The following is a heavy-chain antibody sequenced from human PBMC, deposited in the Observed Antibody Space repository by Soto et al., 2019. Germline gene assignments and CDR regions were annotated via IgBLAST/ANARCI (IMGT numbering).Heavy chain of an antibody. CDR2: IIPVFGTV. Sequence: QVQLVQSGTEVTKPGSSVQVSCKLSGGTFGHNGISWVRQVPGKGLEWLGGIIPVFGTVNYALKFLGKVSITADKSTSTAYMEVSGLRPEDTALYYCARDGGATGMTTILDYWGQGTLIHVSS. V-gene: IGHV1-69*14. CDR1: GGTFGHNG. J-gene: IGHJ4*02. CDR3: ARDGGATGMTTILDY. D-gene: IGHD2-15*01.